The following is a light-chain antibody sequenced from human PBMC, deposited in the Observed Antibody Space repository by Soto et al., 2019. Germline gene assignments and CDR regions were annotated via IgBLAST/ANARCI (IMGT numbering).Light chain of an antibody. CDR3: QQTYRTPLT. V-gene: IGKV3-20*01. Sequence: TVLTQSPGTLYFSPGERATLSCRASQSVDNNHVAWYQQRRGLPPRLLIYGPSNRATGIPDRFSGSGSGTDFTLTISSLQPEDFATYSCQQTYRTPLTFGGGTKVDIK. J-gene: IGKJ4*01. CDR2: GPS. CDR1: QSVDNNH.